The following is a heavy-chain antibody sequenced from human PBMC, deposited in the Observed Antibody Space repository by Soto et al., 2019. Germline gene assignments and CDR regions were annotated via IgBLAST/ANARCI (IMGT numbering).Heavy chain of an antibody. D-gene: IGHD6-13*01. CDR1: GGSISSYY. Sequence: SGTLSLTCTASGGSISSYYWSWIRQPPGEGLEWIGYIYYSGSTNYNPSLKSRVTISVDTSKNQFSLKLSSVTAADTAVYYCARRYSSAFDIWGQGTMVTVSS. CDR2: IYYSGST. J-gene: IGHJ3*02. CDR3: ARRYSSAFDI. V-gene: IGHV4-59*08.